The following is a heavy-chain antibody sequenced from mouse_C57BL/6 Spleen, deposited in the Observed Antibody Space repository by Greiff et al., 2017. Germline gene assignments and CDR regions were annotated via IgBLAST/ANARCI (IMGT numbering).Heavy chain of an antibody. Sequence: QVQLKESGAELARPGASVKLSCKASGYTFTSYGISWVKQRTGQGLEWIGEIYPRSGNTYYNEKFKGKATLTADKSSSTAYMELRSLTAEDSAVYFCARWDYDYGDVWGTGTTVTVSS. CDR2: IYPRSGNT. V-gene: IGHV1-81*01. D-gene: IGHD2-4*01. CDR3: ARWDYDYGDV. J-gene: IGHJ1*03. CDR1: GYTFTSYG.